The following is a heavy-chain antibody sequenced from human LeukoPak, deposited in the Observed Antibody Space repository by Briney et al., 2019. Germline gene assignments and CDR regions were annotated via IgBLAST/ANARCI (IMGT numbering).Heavy chain of an antibody. CDR1: GFTFSSYA. V-gene: IGHV3-64*01. D-gene: IGHD2-2*01. CDR3: ARAAHCSSTRCYGGFGAY. J-gene: IGHJ4*02. CDR2: ISSDGGSI. Sequence: PGGSLRLSCAASGFTFSSYAMHWVRQAPGKGLEYFSAISSDGGSIYYANYVKGRFTISRDNSKNTLYLQMDRLRGEDMAVSYCARAAHCSSTRCYGGFGAYWGQATLVTASS.